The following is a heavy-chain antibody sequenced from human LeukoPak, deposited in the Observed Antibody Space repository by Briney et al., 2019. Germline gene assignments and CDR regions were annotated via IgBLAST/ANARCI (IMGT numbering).Heavy chain of an antibody. J-gene: IGHJ4*02. Sequence: PSETLSLTCTVSGGSISSYYWSWIRQPPGKGLEWIGYIYCSGSTNYNPSLKSRVTISVDTSQNQFSLKLSSVTAADTAVYYCARDRVVRGVIGPSYWGQGTLVTVSS. V-gene: IGHV4-59*12. CDR3: ARDRVVRGVIGPSY. CDR2: IYCSGST. CDR1: GGSISSYY. D-gene: IGHD3-10*01.